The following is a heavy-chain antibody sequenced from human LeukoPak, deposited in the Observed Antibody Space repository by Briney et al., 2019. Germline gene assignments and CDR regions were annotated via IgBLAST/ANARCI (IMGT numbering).Heavy chain of an antibody. V-gene: IGHV4-39*07. CDR3: ARTPMVRGVIITSYYFDY. D-gene: IGHD3-10*01. J-gene: IGHJ4*02. Sequence: SETLSLTCTVSGGSISSSSYYWGWIRQPPGKGLEWIGSIYYSGSTYYNPSLKSRVTISVDTSKNQFSLKLSSVTAADTAVYYCARTPMVRGVIITSYYFDYWGQGTLVTVSS. CDR2: IYYSGST. CDR1: GGSISSSSYY.